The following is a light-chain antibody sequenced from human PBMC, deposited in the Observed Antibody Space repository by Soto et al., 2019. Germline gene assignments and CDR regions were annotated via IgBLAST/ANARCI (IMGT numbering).Light chain of an antibody. Sequence: EIVLTQSPGTLSLSPGERATLSCRASQSVSSIYLAWYQQKPGQAPRLLIYGASSRATGTPDRFSGSGSGTDFTLTISRLEPEDFAVYYCQQHGSSRWTFGQGTKVEIK. V-gene: IGKV3-20*01. J-gene: IGKJ1*01. CDR3: QQHGSSRWT. CDR1: QSVSSIY. CDR2: GAS.